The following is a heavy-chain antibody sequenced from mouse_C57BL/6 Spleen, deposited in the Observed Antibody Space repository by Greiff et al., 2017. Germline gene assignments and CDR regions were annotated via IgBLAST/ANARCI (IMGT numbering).Heavy chain of an antibody. CDR3: ASEDSNLWDFDV. J-gene: IGHJ1*03. CDR2: IHPKSGST. D-gene: IGHD2-5*01. Sequence: QVQLQQSGAELVKPGASVKLSCKASGYTFPSYWMHWVKQRHGQGLEWIGMIHPKSGSTTYNEKFKGKATLTVAKSSSTAYMQLSSLTSEDSAVYDCASEDSNLWDFDVWGTVATVTVSS. CDR1: GYTFPSYW. V-gene: IGHV1-64*01.